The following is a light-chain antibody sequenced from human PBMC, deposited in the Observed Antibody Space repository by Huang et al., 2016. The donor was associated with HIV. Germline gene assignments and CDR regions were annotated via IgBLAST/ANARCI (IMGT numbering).Light chain of an antibody. J-gene: IGKJ1*01. CDR3: QQYGSSPAT. V-gene: IGKV3-20*01. CDR1: QSVNSGY. Sequence: EIVLTQSPGTLSLSPGERTTLSCRASQSVNSGYLAWYQQKPGQAPRLLISGASTRATGIPGRFSGSGSGTDFTLTISRLQPEDFAVYYCQQYGSSPATFGQGTKVEVK. CDR2: GAS.